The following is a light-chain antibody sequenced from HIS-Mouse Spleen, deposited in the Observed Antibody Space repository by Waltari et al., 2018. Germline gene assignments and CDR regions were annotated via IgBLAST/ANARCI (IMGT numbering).Light chain of an antibody. J-gene: IGKJ1*01. CDR2: KAS. CDR3: QQYNSYSRT. CDR1: QSISSW. V-gene: IGKV1-5*03. Sequence: DIQMTQSPSTLSASVGDRVTITCRASQSISSWLAWYEQKPGKAPKLLIYKASSLESGVPSRFRGSGSWTELTLTISSLQPDDFATYYCQQYNSYSRTFGQGTKVEIK.